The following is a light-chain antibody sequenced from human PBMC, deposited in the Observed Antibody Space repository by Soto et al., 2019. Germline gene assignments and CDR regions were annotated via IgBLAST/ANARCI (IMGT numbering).Light chain of an antibody. CDR3: QQCGSSPWT. V-gene: IGKV3-20*01. CDR2: AAS. J-gene: IGKJ1*01. CDR1: QSVSSYY. Sequence: EIVLTQSPGTLSLSPGERATLSCRASQSVSSYYLAWYQQKPGQAPRLLIYAASSRATGIPDRFSGGGSGTDFTLTISRLEPEDFAVYYCQQCGSSPWTFGQGTNVVIK.